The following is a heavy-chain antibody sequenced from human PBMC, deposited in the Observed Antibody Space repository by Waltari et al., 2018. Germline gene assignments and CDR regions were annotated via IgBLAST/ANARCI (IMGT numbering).Heavy chain of an antibody. V-gene: IGHV1-69*14. D-gene: IGHD3-22*01. CDR1: GGTFSSYA. J-gene: IGHJ4*02. CDR3: ARDLGRNTYYYDSSGYYGYFDY. Sequence: QVQLVQSGAEVKKPGSSVKVSCKASGGTFSSYAISWVRQAPGQGLEWMGGIIPICGTANYAQKFQGRVTITADKSTSTAYMELSSLRSEDTAVYYCARDLGRNTYYYDSSGYYGYFDYWGQGTLVTVSS. CDR2: IIPICGTA.